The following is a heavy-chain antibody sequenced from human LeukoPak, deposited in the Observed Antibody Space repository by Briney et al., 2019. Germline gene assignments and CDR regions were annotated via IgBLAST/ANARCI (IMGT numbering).Heavy chain of an antibody. CDR2: IKPDGSEK. D-gene: IGHD3-3*01. J-gene: IGHJ3*01. V-gene: IGHV3-7*04. CDR3: ARGDFWSGDYTDAFDV. Sequence: GESLRLSCAASGFTFSSYWMSCVRQAPGKRLEWVASIKPDGSEKYCVASVKGRFSISRDNVRNTLYLQMNSLSVADTAVYYCARGDFWSGDYTDAFDVWGQGTMVTVSS. CDR1: GFTFSSYW.